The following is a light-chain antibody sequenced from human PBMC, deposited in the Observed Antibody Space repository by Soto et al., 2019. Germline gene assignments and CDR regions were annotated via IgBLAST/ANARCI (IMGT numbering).Light chain of an antibody. CDR2: EVN. CDR1: XXXVXGYNY. CDR3: SSYTTSSTLV. Sequence: QSVLTQRASVSGSPGQSIXXXXXXXXXXVXGYNYVSWYQHHPGKAPKLIIYEVNNRPSGVSNRFSGSKSGNTASLTISGLQAEDEADYYCSSYTTSSTLVFGAGTKLTVL. V-gene: IGLV2-14*01. J-gene: IGLJ3*02.